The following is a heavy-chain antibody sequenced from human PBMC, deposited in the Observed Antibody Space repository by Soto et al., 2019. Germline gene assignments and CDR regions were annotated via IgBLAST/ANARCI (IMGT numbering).Heavy chain of an antibody. CDR3: ARGKDSYYYYYYYMDV. CDR1: GGSISSYY. V-gene: IGHV4-59*01. J-gene: IGHJ6*03. Sequence: PSETLSLTCTVSGGSISSYYWSWIRQPPGKGLEWIGYIYYSGSTNYNPSLKSRVTISVDTSKNQFSLKLSSVTAADTAVYYCARGKDSYYYYYYYMDVWGKGTTVTVSS. CDR2: IYYSGST.